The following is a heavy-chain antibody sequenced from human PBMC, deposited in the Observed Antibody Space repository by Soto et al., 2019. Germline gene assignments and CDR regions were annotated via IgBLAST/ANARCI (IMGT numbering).Heavy chain of an antibody. J-gene: IGHJ2*01. CDR2: IYDSGST. CDR1: GGSISSSSYY. V-gene: IGHV4-39*07. D-gene: IGHD2-8*01. CDR3: AREIMPLTNDWYFDL. Sequence: SETLSLTCTVSGGSISSSSYYWGWIRQPPGKGLEWIGSIYDSGSTYYNPSLKSRLTISVDTSKNQFSLRLSSVTAADTAVYYCAREIMPLTNDWYFDLWGRGTLVTVS.